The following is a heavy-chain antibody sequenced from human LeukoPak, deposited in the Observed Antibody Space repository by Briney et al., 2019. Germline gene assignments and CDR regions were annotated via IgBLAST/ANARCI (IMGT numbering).Heavy chain of an antibody. D-gene: IGHD3-22*01. V-gene: IGHV3-21*01. CDR1: GFTFSSYS. Sequence: PGGSLRLSCAASGFTFSSYSVNWVRQAPGKGLEWVSSISSSSSYIYYADSVKGRFTISRDNAKNSLYLQMNSLRAEDTAVYYCARDYYDSSGYYKIDYWGQGTLVTVSS. CDR3: ARDYYDSSGYYKIDY. J-gene: IGHJ4*02. CDR2: ISSSSSYI.